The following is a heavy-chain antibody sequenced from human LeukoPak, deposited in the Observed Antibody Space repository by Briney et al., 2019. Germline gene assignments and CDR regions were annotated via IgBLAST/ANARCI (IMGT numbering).Heavy chain of an antibody. D-gene: IGHD4-23*01. V-gene: IGHV4-61*02. CDR2: IYYSGST. CDR3: ARGRAVAADIDY. Sequence: SQTLSLTCTVSGGSISSGSYYWSWIRQPAGKGLEWIGSIYYSGSTYYNPSLKSRVTISVDASKNQFSLKLSSVTAADTAVYYCARGRAVAADIDYWGQGTLVTVSS. CDR1: GGSISSGSYY. J-gene: IGHJ4*02.